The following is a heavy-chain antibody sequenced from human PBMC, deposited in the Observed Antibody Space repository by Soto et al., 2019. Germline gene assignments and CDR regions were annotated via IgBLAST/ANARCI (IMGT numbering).Heavy chain of an antibody. CDR2: IYYTGST. D-gene: IGHD3-10*01. CDR3: ARSGYYGFVY. Sequence: PSETLSLTCAVSGESVIDYYWSWIRQPPGKGLEWIGHIYYTGSTNYNPSLRSRVTMPQDTSKNQFSLKLASVTAADTAVYYCARSGYYGFVYWGQGALVTVSS. CDR1: GESVIDYY. J-gene: IGHJ4*02. V-gene: IGHV4-59*02.